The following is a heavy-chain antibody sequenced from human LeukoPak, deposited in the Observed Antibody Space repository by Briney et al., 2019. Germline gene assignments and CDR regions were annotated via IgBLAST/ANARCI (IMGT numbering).Heavy chain of an antibody. CDR3: ARRRGGYSYGYGLDY. CDR2: IYYSGST. V-gene: IGHV4-59*01. D-gene: IGHD5-18*01. Sequence: PSETLSLTCTVSGGSISSYYWSWVRQPPGKGLEWIGYIYYSGSTNYNPSLKSRVTISVDTSKNQFSLKLSSVTAADTAVYYCARRRGGYSYGYGLDYWGQGTLVTVSS. J-gene: IGHJ4*02. CDR1: GGSISSYY.